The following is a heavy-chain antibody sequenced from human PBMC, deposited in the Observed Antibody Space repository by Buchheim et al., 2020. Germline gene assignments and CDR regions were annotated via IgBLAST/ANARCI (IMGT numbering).Heavy chain of an antibody. CDR2: IYYNGIT. D-gene: IGHD1-26*01. CDR3: ARDRENNWFDP. J-gene: IGHJ5*02. Sequence: QVQLQESGPGLVKPSQTLSLTCTVSGDSISSGGYYWSWIRQHPGKGLEWIGYIYYNGITYYNPSLKSRVTISIDTSKNQFYLKLSSVTAADTAVYYRARDRENNWFDPWGQGTL. CDR1: GDSISSGGYY. V-gene: IGHV4-31*03.